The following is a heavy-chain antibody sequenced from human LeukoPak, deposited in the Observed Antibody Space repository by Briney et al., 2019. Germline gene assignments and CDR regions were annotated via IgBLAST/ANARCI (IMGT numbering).Heavy chain of an antibody. V-gene: IGHV4-39*07. CDR3: ARRSTSGNYGMDV. CDR1: GGSISSGDYY. CDR2: IYHSGST. J-gene: IGHJ6*02. D-gene: IGHD2-2*01. Sequence: SETLSLTCTVSGGSISSGDYYWSWIRQPPGKGLEWIGEIYHSGSTNYNPSLKSRVTISVDKSKNQFSLKLSSVTAADTAVYYCARRSTSGNYGMDVWGQGTTVTVSS.